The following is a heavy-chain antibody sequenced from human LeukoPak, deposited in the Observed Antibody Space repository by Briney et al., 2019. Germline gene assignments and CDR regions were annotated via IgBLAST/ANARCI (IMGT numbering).Heavy chain of an antibody. Sequence: PGRSLRLSCAASGFTFSSYGMHWVRQAPGKGLEWVAVISYDGSNKYYADSVKGRFTISRDNSKNTLYLQMNSLRAEDTAVYYCARVRSGYHFDYWGQGSLVTVSS. CDR1: GFTFSSYG. D-gene: IGHD3-22*01. CDR3: ARVRSGYHFDY. V-gene: IGHV3-30*03. J-gene: IGHJ4*02. CDR2: ISYDGSNK.